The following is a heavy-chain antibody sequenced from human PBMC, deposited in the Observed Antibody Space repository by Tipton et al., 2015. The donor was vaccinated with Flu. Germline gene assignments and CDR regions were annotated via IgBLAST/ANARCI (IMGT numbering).Heavy chain of an antibody. V-gene: IGHV3-7*01. Sequence: SLRLSCVASGFDFSDYWMTWVRQAPGKGLEWVANIKEDGRETYYADSVKGRFTISRDNAKNSLFLQMNSLRADDTAVYWCAGGDFLDYWGQGTLVTVSS. J-gene: IGHJ4*02. D-gene: IGHD2-21*02. CDR2: IKEDGRET. CDR3: AGGDFLDY. CDR1: GFDFSDYW.